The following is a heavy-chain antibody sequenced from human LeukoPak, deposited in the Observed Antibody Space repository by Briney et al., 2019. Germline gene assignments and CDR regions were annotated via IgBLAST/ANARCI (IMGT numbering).Heavy chain of an antibody. Sequence: SGGSLRLSCAASGFTFSNAWMSWVRQAPGKGLEWVGRIKSKTDGGTTDYAAPVKGRFTISRDNSKNTLYLQMNSLRAEDTAVYYCAKGIAVAGTTPVILPQPFDYWGQGTLVTVSS. V-gene: IGHV3-15*01. J-gene: IGHJ4*02. CDR3: AKGIAVAGTTPVILPQPFDY. CDR2: IKSKTDGGTT. CDR1: GFTFSNAW. D-gene: IGHD6-19*01.